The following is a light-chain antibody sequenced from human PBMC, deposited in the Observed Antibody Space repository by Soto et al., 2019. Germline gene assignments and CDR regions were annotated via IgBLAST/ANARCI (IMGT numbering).Light chain of an antibody. V-gene: IGKV1-5*01. CDR1: QSISSW. CDR3: QQYNSYLYT. CDR2: DAS. Sequence: DIQMTQSPSTLSASVGDRVTITCRASQSISSWLAWYQQKRGKAPKLLIYDASSLESGVPSRFSGSGSGTEFTLTISSPQPDDFATYYCQQYNSYLYTFGQGTKLEIK. J-gene: IGKJ2*01.